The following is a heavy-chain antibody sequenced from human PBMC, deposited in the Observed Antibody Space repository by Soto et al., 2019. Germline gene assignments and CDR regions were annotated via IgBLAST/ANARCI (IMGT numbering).Heavy chain of an antibody. CDR1: EYTFTSYG. J-gene: IGHJ4*02. CDR3: ARRGYSYEIGFDY. Sequence: QVQLVQSGAEVKKPGASVKVSCKASEYTFTSYGMHWVRQTPGQRLEWMGWINAGNGNTKYSQKFQGRVTITRDTSASTAYMELSSLRSEDTAVYYCARRGYSYEIGFDYWGQGTLVTVSS. CDR2: INAGNGNT. V-gene: IGHV1-3*01. D-gene: IGHD5-18*01.